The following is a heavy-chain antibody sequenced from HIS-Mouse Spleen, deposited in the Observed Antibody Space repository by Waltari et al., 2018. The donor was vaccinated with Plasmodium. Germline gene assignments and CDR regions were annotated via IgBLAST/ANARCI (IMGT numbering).Heavy chain of an antibody. V-gene: IGHV3-33*06. CDR2: IWYDGSNK. CDR1: GFTFSSYG. Sequence: QVQLVESGGGVVQPGRSLRLSCAACGFTFSSYGRHWVRQAPGKGLEWVAVIWYDGSNKYYADSVKGRFTISRDNSKNTLYLQMNSLRAEDTAVYYCAKLCYYGSGSYYHDAFDIWGQGTMVTVSS. CDR3: AKLCYYGSGSYYHDAFDI. J-gene: IGHJ3*02. D-gene: IGHD3-10*01.